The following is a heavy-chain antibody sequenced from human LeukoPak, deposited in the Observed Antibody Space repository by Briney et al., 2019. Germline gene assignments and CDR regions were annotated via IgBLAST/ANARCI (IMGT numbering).Heavy chain of an antibody. Sequence: SETLSLTCTVSGCSISSSSYNWGWLRQPPGKGLEWIGSIYSSRCTYYNPCLKSRITVYVDTSNKKFSLKLRSVNAADTAVYYCASDTSDSTPTGYWGQGTLVTVSS. CDR1: GCSISSSSYN. CDR3: ASDTSDSTPTGY. V-gene: IGHV4-39*01. J-gene: IGHJ4*02. D-gene: IGHD2-2*01. CDR2: IYSSRCT.